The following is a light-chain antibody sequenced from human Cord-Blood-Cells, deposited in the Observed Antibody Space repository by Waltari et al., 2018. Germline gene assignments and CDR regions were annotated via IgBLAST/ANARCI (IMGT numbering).Light chain of an antibody. V-gene: IGKV1-39*01. Sequence: DIQMTQSPSSLSASVGDRVTITCRASQSISSYLNWYQQKPGKAPNLLIYAASSLQIGVPSRFSGSGSGTEFTLTISSLQPEDFETDYCQQSYSTPDTFGQGTKLEIK. CDR3: QQSYSTPDT. J-gene: IGKJ2*01. CDR2: AAS. CDR1: QSISSY.